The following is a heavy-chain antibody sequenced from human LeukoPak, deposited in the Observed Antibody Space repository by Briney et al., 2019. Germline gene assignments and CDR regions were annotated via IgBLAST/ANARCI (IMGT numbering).Heavy chain of an antibody. J-gene: IGHJ4*02. CDR3: ARGSRGGGYEAFDF. CDR2: INPNTGVT. D-gene: IGHD5-12*01. V-gene: IGHV1-2*06. CDR1: GYSFTVYY. Sequence: ASVKVSCKASGYSFTVYYIHWVRQAPGQRLEWMGRINPNTGVTDYAQKFQGRVTVTRDTSIGTVSMDLRLRSDDTAVYYCARGSRGGGYEAFDFWGQGTQVTVSS.